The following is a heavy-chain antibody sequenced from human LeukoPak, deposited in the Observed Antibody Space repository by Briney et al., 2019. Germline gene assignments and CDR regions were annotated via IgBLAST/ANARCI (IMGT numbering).Heavy chain of an antibody. CDR3: ARDLLSVAATPDY. Sequence: ASVKVSCKASGYTFTGYYMHWVRQAPGQGLEWVGWINPNSGGTNNAQKFQGRVTMTRDTSIRTAYMELSRLRSDDTAVYYCARDLLSVAATPDYWGQGTLVTVSS. J-gene: IGHJ4*02. D-gene: IGHD2-2*01. CDR1: GYTFTGYY. V-gene: IGHV1-2*02. CDR2: INPNSGGT.